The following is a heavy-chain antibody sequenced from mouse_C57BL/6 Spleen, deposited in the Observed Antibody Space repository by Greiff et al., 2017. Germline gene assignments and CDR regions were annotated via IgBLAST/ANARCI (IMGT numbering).Heavy chain of an antibody. CDR2: MYPGDGDT. J-gene: IGHJ4*01. CDR1: GYAFSSSW. CDR3: ARGSNYGYAMDY. V-gene: IGHV1-82*01. D-gene: IGHD2-5*01. Sequence: QVQLQQSGPELVKPGASVKISCKASGYAFSSSWMNWVKQRPGKGLEWIGRMYPGDGDTNYNGKFKGKATLTADKSSSTAYMQLSILTSEDSAVYFCARGSNYGYAMDYWGQGTSVTVSS.